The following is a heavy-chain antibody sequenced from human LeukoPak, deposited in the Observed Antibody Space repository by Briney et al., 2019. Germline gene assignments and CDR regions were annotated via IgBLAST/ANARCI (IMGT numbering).Heavy chain of an antibody. CDR1: GGSISSYY. Sequence: SETLSLTCTVSGGSISSYYWSWIRQPPGKGLEWVGYIYYSGSTNYNPSLKSRVTISVDTSKNQFSLKLSSATAADTAVYYCARVVPTAGGLSYAFDIWGQGTMVTVSS. V-gene: IGHV4-59*01. J-gene: IGHJ3*02. CDR2: IYYSGST. D-gene: IGHD2-8*02. CDR3: ARVVPTAGGLSYAFDI.